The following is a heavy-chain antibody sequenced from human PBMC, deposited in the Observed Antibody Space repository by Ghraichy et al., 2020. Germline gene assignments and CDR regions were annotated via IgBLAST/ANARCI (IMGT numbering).Heavy chain of an antibody. CDR3: ALQNRINIWFGELSDPFDY. V-gene: IGHV3-23*01. J-gene: IGHJ4*02. CDR2: ISGSGGST. Sequence: LSLTCAASGFTFSSYAMSWVRQAPGKGLEWVSAISGSGGSTYYADSVKGRFTISRDNSKNTLYLQMNSLRAEDTAVYYCALQNRINIWFGELSDPFDYWGQGTLVTVSS. D-gene: IGHD3-10*01. CDR1: GFTFSSYA.